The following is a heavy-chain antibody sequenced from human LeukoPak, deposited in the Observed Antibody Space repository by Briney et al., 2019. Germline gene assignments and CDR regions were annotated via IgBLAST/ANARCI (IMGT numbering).Heavy chain of an antibody. CDR1: GGSISSYY. V-gene: IGHV4-4*07. D-gene: IGHD6-13*01. J-gene: IGHJ4*02. CDR3: AGTGLSSSWYYFDY. Sequence: SETLSLTCTVSGGSISSYYWSWIRQPAGKGLEWIGRIYTSGSTNYNPSLKSRVTMSVDTSKNQFSLKLSSVTAADTAVYYCAGTGLSSSWYYFDYWGQGTLVTVSS. CDR2: IYTSGST.